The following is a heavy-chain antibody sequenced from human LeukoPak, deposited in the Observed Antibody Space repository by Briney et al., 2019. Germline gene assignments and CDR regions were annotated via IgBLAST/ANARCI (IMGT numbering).Heavy chain of an antibody. J-gene: IGHJ6*03. V-gene: IGHV5-51*01. D-gene: IGHD4-17*01. CDR3: ARHRGYGDYWGFGYYYYMDV. CDR2: IYPGDSDT. CDR1: GYSFTSYW. Sequence: GESLKISCKGSGYSFTSYWIGWVRQMPGKGLEWMGIIYPGDSDTRYSPSFQGQVTISADKSISTAYLQWSSLKASDTAMYYCARHRGYGDYWGFGYYYYMDVWGKGTTVTVSS.